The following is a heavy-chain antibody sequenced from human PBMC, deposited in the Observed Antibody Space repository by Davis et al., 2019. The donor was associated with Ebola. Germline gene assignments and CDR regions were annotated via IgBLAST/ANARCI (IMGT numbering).Heavy chain of an antibody. CDR2: ISGSGDTR. V-gene: IGHV3-48*04. Sequence: GESLKISCAGSGFTFSTYSMHWVRQAPGKGLEWVSWISGSGDTRYYADSVKGRFTISRDNAKNSLYLQMDSLRAEDTAVYYCAQQLGDYGGNALRYWGQGTLVTVSS. J-gene: IGHJ4*02. CDR1: GFTFSTYS. D-gene: IGHD4-23*01. CDR3: AQQLGDYGGNALRY.